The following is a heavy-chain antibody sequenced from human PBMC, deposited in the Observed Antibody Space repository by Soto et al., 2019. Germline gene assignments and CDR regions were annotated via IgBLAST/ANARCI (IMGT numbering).Heavy chain of an antibody. CDR3: ARDPSPYTSVWYGIGF. J-gene: IGHJ4*01. V-gene: IGHV3-30*04. CDR2: ISYDGTNK. CDR1: GFMFSAYA. D-gene: IGHD6-19*01. Sequence: PGGCLRLSWAASGFMFSAYAMLWVRQAPGKGLEWVAAISYDGTNKYYADSIKGRFTISRDNSADTLFLQVNSLRREDTAMYYCARDPSPYTSVWYGIGFWGHVTLVTVPS.